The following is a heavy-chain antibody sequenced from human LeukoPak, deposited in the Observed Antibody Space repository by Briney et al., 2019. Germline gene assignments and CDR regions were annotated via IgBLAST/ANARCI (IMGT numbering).Heavy chain of an antibody. D-gene: IGHD3-10*01. Sequence: GGSLRLSCAASGFTFSDYYMSWIRQAPGKGLEWVSYISSSGSTIYYADSVKGRFTISRDNAKNSLYLQMNTLRVEDTAVYYCARDYRGYSMDVWGKGTTVTISS. V-gene: IGHV3-11*04. CDR2: ISSSGSTI. CDR3: ARDYRGYSMDV. CDR1: GFTFSDYY. J-gene: IGHJ6*03.